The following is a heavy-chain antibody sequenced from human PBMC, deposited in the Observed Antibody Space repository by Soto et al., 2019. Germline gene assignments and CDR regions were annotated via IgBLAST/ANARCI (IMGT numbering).Heavy chain of an antibody. V-gene: IGHV3-21*01. D-gene: IGHD6-6*01. CDR2: ISSSSSYI. J-gene: IGHJ4*02. CDR3: ARDLYSSSGRYFGY. Sequence: EVQLVESGGGLVKPGGSLRLSCAASGFTFSSYSMNWVRQAPGKGLEGVSSISSSSSYIYYADSVKGRFTISRDNAKNSLYLQINSLRAEDTAVYYCARDLYSSSGRYFGYWGQGTLVTVSS. CDR1: GFTFSSYS.